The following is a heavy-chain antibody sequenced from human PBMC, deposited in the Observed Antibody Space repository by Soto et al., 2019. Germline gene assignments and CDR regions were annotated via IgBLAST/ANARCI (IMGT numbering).Heavy chain of an antibody. CDR2: IYYSGRT. J-gene: IGHJ4*02. V-gene: IGHV4-30-4*08. Sequence: QVQLQESGPGLEKPSPTLSLTCTVSGGSTSSGDFYWSWIRQSPGKGLEWIGYIYYSGRTYYNPSLESRVDISIDTSKNQFSLKLSSVTAADTAVYYCARERTVREAVFIDKQPYYFDYWGQGTLVTVSS. D-gene: IGHD3-3*01. CDR3: ARERTVREAVFIDKQPYYFDY. CDR1: GGSTSSGDFY.